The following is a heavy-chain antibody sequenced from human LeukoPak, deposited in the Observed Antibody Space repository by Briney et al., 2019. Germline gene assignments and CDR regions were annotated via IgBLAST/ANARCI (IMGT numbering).Heavy chain of an antibody. CDR2: INPNSGGT. Sequence: ASVKVSCKASGYTFTGYYMHWVRQAPGQGLEWMGWINPNSGGTNYAQKFQGRVTMTRDTSISTAYMELSRQRSDDTAVYYCARDKSDGDYVKNYYGMDVWGQGTTVTVSS. CDR1: GYTFTGYY. J-gene: IGHJ6*02. CDR3: ARDKSDGDYVKNYYGMDV. D-gene: IGHD4-17*01. V-gene: IGHV1-2*02.